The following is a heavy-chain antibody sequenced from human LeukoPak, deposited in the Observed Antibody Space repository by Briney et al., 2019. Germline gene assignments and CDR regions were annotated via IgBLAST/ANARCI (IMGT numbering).Heavy chain of an antibody. CDR2: ISSSSSYI. CDR1: GFTFSSTFS. D-gene: IGHD3-22*01. Sequence: GGSLRLSCAASGFTFSSTFSMTWVRQAPGKGLEWVSSISSSSSYIYYADSVKGRFTISRDNARNSLYLQMNSLRAEDTAVYYCAREEGSSGRYYFCYYMDVWGKGTTVTVSS. CDR3: AREEGSSGRYYFCYYMDV. V-gene: IGHV3-21*01. J-gene: IGHJ6*03.